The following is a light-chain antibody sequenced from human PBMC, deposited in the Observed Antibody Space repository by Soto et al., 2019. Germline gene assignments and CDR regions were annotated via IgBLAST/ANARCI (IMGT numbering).Light chain of an antibody. CDR2: GAS. J-gene: IGKJ2*01. Sequence: ESVLTQSPGTLSLSPGERATLSCRASQTVSSKYLTWYQQKPGQAPRLLIYGASIRATGIPHRFSGSRSGADFTLTISKLEPEDCAVYYCQQFDDSPPAFTFGQGTKLEV. V-gene: IGKV3-20*01. CDR3: QQFDDSPPAFT. CDR1: QTVSSKY.